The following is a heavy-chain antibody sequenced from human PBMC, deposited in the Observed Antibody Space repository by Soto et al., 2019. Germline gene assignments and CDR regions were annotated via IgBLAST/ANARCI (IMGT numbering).Heavy chain of an antibody. D-gene: IGHD6-13*01. V-gene: IGHV4-4*07. CDR1: GGSINNYY. J-gene: IGHJ3*02. CDR3: ARDLTVYSSSDDAFDI. CDR2: IYTSGST. Sequence: QVQLQESGPGLVKPSETLSLTCTVSGGSINNYYWSWIRQPAGKGLEWIGRIYTSGSTNYNPSLKSRVTMSVDTSKNQFSLKLSSVTAADTAVYYCARDLTVYSSSDDAFDIWGQGTMVTVSS.